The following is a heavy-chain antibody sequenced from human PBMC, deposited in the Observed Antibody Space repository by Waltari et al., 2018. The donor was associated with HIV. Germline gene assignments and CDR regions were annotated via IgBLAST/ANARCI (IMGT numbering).Heavy chain of an antibody. CDR2: INYDGSNK. CDR3: ARDKAPYSSSSAVDY. CDR1: GFPYGSYG. D-gene: IGHD6-6*01. Sequence: VQLMESGGGVVQHGKSMRLACANSGFPYGSYGINWVRQAPGKGLEWVAVINYDGSNKFYAESVKGRFLISRDNSKNTLFLQMNSLRDEDTGLYYCARDKAPYSSSSAVDYWGQGTLVTVS. J-gene: IGHJ4*02. V-gene: IGHV3-33*08.